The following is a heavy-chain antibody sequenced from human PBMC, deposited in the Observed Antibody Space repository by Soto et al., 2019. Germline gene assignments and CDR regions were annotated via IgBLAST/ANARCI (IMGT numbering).Heavy chain of an antibody. J-gene: IGHJ3*02. CDR1: GFTVSSNY. Sequence: GGSLRLSCAASGFTVSSNYMSWVRQAPGKGLEWVSVIYSGGSTYYADSVKGRFTISRDNSKNTLYLQMNSLRAEDTAVYYCARSITMVRGVIFDAFDIWGQGTMVTVSS. CDR3: ARSITMVRGVIFDAFDI. V-gene: IGHV3-66*01. CDR2: IYSGGST. D-gene: IGHD3-10*01.